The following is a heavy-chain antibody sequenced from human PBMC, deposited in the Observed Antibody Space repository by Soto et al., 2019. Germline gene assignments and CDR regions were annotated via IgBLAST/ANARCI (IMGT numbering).Heavy chain of an antibody. Sequence: EVQLVESGGGLVQPGGSLRLSCAASGFTFSSYSMNWVRQAPGKGLEWVSYISSSSSTIYYADSVKGRFTISRDNAKNSLYLQMNSLSDEDTAVYYCARGPGSHSSGWYREIDYWGQGTLVTVSS. CDR2: ISSSSSTI. CDR1: GFTFSSYS. CDR3: ARGPGSHSSGWYREIDY. J-gene: IGHJ4*02. D-gene: IGHD6-19*01. V-gene: IGHV3-48*02.